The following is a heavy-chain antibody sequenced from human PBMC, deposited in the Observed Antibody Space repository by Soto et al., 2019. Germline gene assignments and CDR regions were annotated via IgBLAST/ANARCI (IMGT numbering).Heavy chain of an antibody. D-gene: IGHD2-2*01. J-gene: IGHJ5*02. CDR3: ARVVPWFDP. CDR2: IYHSGST. CDR1: GGSISSGGYS. Sequence: TLSLTCAVSGGSISSGGYSWSWIRQPPGKGLEWIGYIYHSGSTYYNPSLKSRVTISVDRSKNQFSLKLSSVTAADTAVYYCARVVPWFDPWGQGTLVTVSS. V-gene: IGHV4-30-2*01.